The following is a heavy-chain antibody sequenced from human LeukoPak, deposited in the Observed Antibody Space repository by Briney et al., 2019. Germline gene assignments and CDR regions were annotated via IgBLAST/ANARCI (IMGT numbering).Heavy chain of an antibody. D-gene: IGHD6-13*01. J-gene: IGHJ4*02. CDR1: GCTFSSYA. Sequence: GGSLRLSCAASGCTFSSYAMHWVRQAPGKGLEWVAVISYDGSNKYYADSVKGRFTISRDNSKNTLYLQMNSLRAEDTAVYCCANHRRDRSSWYVVDYWGQGTLVTVSS. CDR2: ISYDGSNK. V-gene: IGHV3-30-3*01. CDR3: ANHRRDRSSWYVVDY.